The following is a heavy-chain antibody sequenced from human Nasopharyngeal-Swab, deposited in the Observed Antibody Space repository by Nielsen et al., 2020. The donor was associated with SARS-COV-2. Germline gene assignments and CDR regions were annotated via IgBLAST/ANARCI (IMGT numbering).Heavy chain of an antibody. V-gene: IGHV1-3*01. CDR3: AMQLPIFDFDFWSGLAY. Sequence: ASVKVSCKASGYTFTSYGISWVRQAPGQGLEWMGWINGGNGNTKYSQRFQGRVTISRDTSANTAYMDLTSLRSEDTAVYYCAMQLPIFDFDFWSGLAYWGQGTLVTVSS. CDR1: GYTFTSYG. D-gene: IGHD3-3*01. J-gene: IGHJ4*02. CDR2: INGGNGNT.